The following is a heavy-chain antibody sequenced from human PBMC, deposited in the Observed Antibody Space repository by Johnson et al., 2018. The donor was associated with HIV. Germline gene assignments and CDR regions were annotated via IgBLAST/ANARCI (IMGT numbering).Heavy chain of an antibody. V-gene: IGHV3-11*04. J-gene: IGHJ3*02. CDR1: GFTFSEYY. D-gene: IGHD6-13*01. Sequence: QVQLVESGGGVVKPGGSLRLSCAASGFTFSEYYMSWIRQAPGKGLEWVSYISSSGSTIYYADSVKGRFTNSRDNAKNSLYLQMNSLRAEDTAVYYCANNLQQLATKDAFDIWGQGTMVTVSS. CDR3: ANNLQQLATKDAFDI. CDR2: ISSSGSTI.